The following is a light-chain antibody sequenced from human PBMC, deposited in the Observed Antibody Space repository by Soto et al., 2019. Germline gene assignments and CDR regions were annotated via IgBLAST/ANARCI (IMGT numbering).Light chain of an antibody. V-gene: IGKV3-15*01. CDR1: HSVNSH. Sequence: MMITQSPATLSVSPGERVSFSCRTSHSVNSHVAWYQQKPCKAPRLLLYGASTRATGIPVRLSGGGFGTEFTLTIRSLQSEDFAVYYCQQYKNWPLLGQGTRLEIK. CDR3: QQYKNWPL. CDR2: GAS. J-gene: IGKJ5*01.